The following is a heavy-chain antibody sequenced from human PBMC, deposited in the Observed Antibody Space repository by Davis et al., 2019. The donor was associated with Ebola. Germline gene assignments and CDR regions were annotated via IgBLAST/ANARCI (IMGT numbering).Heavy chain of an antibody. D-gene: IGHD2-8*01. CDR3: ARDSALRTAGQMVYYYYGMDV. CDR2: ISYDGSNK. V-gene: IGHV3-30*04. CDR1: GFTFSSYA. Sequence: GGSLRLSCAASGFTFSSYAMHWVRQAPGKGLEWVAVISYDGSNKYYADSVKGRFTISRDNSKNTLYLQMNSLRAEDTAVYYCARDSALRTAGQMVYYYYGMDVWGQGTTVTVSS. J-gene: IGHJ6*02.